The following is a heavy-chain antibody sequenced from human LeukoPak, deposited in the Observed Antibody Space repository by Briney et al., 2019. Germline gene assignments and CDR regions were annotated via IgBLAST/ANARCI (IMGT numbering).Heavy chain of an antibody. CDR2: VGPTAAGT. CDR3: AKYTDSAFDG. CDR1: GFTFHGYA. D-gene: IGHD3-22*01. J-gene: IGHJ3*01. V-gene: IGHV3-23*01. Sequence: PGWSLRLSCAASGFTFHGYAMSWVRQAPGKGLEGVLTVGPTAAGTYYADSVKGVSTITSDNSKNTLYLEMNSLRAEDAGVYWCAKYTDSAFDGGGQGTTVTVS.